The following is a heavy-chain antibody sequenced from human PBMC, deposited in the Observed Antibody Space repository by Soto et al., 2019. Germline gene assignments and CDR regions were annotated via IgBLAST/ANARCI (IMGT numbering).Heavy chain of an antibody. CDR1: GASINTGGYY. D-gene: IGHD5-12*01. CDR3: AIEPGYGLGALDI. J-gene: IGHJ3*02. CDR2: GYYSGST. V-gene: IGHV4-31*02. Sequence: SETLSLTCNVSGASINTGGYYWSWIRQHPGKGLEWIGFGYYSGSTSYSPSLESRVSISVDPSKRQFYLELASVTAADSAVYYCAIEPGYGLGALDIWDQGTTVTVSS.